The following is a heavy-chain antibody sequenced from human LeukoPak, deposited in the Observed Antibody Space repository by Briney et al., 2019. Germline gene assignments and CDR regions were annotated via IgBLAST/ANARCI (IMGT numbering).Heavy chain of an antibody. D-gene: IGHD3-10*01. CDR3: ARDGANKVRGVHYYYMDV. CDR2: INPNSGGT. J-gene: IGHJ6*03. Sequence: ASVKVSCKASGFTFSGYYMHWVRQAPGQGVEWMGRINPNSGGTNYAQKFQGRVTMTRDTSIGTAYMELSSLTSGDTAVYYCARDGANKVRGVHYYYMDVWGKRTTVTVSS. CDR1: GFTFSGYY. V-gene: IGHV1-2*06.